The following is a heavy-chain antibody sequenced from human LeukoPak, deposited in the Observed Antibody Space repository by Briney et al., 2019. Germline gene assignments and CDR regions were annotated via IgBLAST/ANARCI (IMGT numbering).Heavy chain of an antibody. J-gene: IGHJ4*02. CDR3: ARARVVPAAMEGFDY. CDR1: GFTFSSYW. Sequence: GSLRLSCAASGFTFSSYWMSWVRQAPGKGLEWVANIKQDGSEKYYVDSVKGRFTISRDNAKNSLYLQMDSLRAEDTAVYYCARARVVPAAMEGFDYWGQETLVTVSS. V-gene: IGHV3-7*01. D-gene: IGHD2-2*01. CDR2: IKQDGSEK.